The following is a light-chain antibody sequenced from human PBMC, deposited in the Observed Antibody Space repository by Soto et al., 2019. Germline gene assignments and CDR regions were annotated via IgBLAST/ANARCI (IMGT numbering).Light chain of an antibody. CDR3: CSCTSSNTHV. J-gene: IGLJ1*01. CDR2: EVN. CDR1: SSDFGNYNL. V-gene: IGLV2-23*02. Sequence: QSALTQPASVSGSPGQSITISCTGTSSDFGNYNLVSWYQQHPGKVPKLILFEVNKRPSGVSGRFSGSKSGNTASLTISGLQAEDEADYYCCSCTSSNTHVCGTGTKVTVL.